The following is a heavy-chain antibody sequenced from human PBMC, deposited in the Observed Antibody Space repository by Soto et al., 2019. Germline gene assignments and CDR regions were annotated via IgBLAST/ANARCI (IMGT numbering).Heavy chain of an antibody. Sequence: GGSLRLSCAASGFTFSSYAMSWVRQAPGKGLEWVSAISGSGGSTYYADSVKGRFTISRDNSKNTLYLQMNSLRAEDTAVYYCAKPVKTGVQLWSNYYYYGMDVWGQGTTVTVSS. CDR3: AKPVKTGVQLWSNYYYYGMDV. V-gene: IGHV3-23*01. CDR1: GFTFSSYA. J-gene: IGHJ6*02. CDR2: ISGSGGST. D-gene: IGHD5-18*01.